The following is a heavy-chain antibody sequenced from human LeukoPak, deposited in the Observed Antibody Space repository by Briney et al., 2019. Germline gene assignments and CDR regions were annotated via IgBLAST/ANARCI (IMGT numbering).Heavy chain of an antibody. V-gene: IGHV3-30*04. CDR1: GFSFSKYS. CDR3: AGEKFDI. Sequence: PGGSLRLSCAASGFSFSKYSMDWVRQAPGKGLEWVAIISQDGSMRYYADSVKGRFTVSRDNSNNTLSLQMNRLKSEDTGVYYCAGEKFDIWGQGTMVTVSA. CDR2: ISQDGSMR. J-gene: IGHJ3*02.